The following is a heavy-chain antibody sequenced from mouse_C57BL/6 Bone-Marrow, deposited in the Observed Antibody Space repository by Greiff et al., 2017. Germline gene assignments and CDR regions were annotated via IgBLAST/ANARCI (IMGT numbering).Heavy chain of an antibody. CDR1: GFNIKDDY. Sequence: EVQLQQSGAELVRPGASVKLSCTASGFNIKDDYMHWVKQRPEQGLEWIGWIGPENGDTEYASKFQGKATITADTTSNTAYLQLSSLTSEDTAVYYCTAFWSTYDYDGYYAMDYWGQGTSVTVSS. V-gene: IGHV14-4*01. CDR3: TAFWSTYDYDGYYAMDY. CDR2: IGPENGDT. J-gene: IGHJ4*01. D-gene: IGHD2-4*01.